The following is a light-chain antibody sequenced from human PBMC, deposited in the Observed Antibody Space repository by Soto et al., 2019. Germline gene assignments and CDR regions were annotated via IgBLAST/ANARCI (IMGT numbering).Light chain of an antibody. CDR3: AAWDDSLNGHVV. J-gene: IGLJ2*01. CDR2: SNY. CDR1: SSNIGSNT. Sequence: QSVLTQPPSASETPGQRVTISCSGSSSNIGSNTVNWYQQLPGTAPKLLIYSNYQRPSGVPDRFSGSKSGASASLAISGLQSEDEADYHCAAWDDSLNGHVVFGGGTKLTVL. V-gene: IGLV1-44*01.